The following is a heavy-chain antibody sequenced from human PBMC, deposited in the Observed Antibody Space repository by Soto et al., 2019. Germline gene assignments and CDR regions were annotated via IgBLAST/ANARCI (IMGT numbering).Heavy chain of an antibody. CDR3: AREKDIVVVPAAEGVYFDY. V-gene: IGHV1-46*03. CDR1: GYTFTSYY. Sequence: QVQLVQSGAEVKKPGASVKVSCKASGYTFTSYYMHWVRQAPGQGLEWMGIINPSGGSTSYAQKFQGRVTMTRDTSTSTVYMELSSLRSDDTAVYYCAREKDIVVVPAAEGVYFDYWGQGTLVTVSS. D-gene: IGHD2-2*01. J-gene: IGHJ4*02. CDR2: INPSGGST.